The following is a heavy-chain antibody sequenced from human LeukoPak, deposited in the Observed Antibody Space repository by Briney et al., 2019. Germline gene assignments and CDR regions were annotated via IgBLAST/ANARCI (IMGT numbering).Heavy chain of an antibody. V-gene: IGHV3-30*02. CDR2: IRYDGINK. CDR3: AKEGDYYGSGSYRDGFDI. D-gene: IGHD3-10*01. CDR1: GFTFNSYG. J-gene: IGHJ3*02. Sequence: PGRSLRLSCAASGFTFNSYGMHWVRQAPGKGLEWVAFIRYDGINKYYADSVKGRFTISRDSFKNTLYLQMNSLRPEDTAVYYCAKEGDYYGSGSYRDGFDIWGQGTRATVSS.